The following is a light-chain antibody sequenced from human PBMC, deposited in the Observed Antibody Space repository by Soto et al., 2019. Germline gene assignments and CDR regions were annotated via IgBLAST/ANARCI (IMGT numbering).Light chain of an antibody. CDR2: GNN. Sequence: QTVVTQPPSVSGAPGQRATFSCTGSNSNIGAGSDVHWYQHLPGRAPKLLISGNNNRPSGVSDRFSAFKSGTSASLAITGLPAADEADYYCLSYDSSLSGWVFGGGTQLTVL. J-gene: IGLJ7*01. V-gene: IGLV1-40*01. CDR1: NSNIGAGSD. CDR3: LSYDSSLSGWV.